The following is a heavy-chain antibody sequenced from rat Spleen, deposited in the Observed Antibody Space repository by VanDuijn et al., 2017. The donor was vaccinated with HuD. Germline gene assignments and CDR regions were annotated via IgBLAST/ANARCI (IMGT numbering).Heavy chain of an antibody. CDR2: IVHDGSNT. J-gene: IGHJ2*01. V-gene: IGHV5-17*01. CDR3: ARRHYGYTDYFDY. Sequence: EVQLVESNGGLVQPGRSLKLSCAASGFTFNDHFMAWVRQAPKKGLEWVASIVHDGSNTYYRDSVRGRFTISRDNAESTLHLQLDSLRSEDTATYYCARRHYGYTDYFDYWGQGVMVPVSS. CDR1: GFTFNDHF. D-gene: IGHD1-11*01.